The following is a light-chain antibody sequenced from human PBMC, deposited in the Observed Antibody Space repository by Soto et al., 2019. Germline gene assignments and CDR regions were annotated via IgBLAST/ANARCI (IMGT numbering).Light chain of an antibody. CDR2: DAS. V-gene: IGKV3-20*01. CDR3: QQCATAPLT. CDR1: QSVTNNY. Sequence: EIVLTQSPGTLSLSPGERATLSCRASQSVTNNYLAWYQQKPGQAPRLIIYDASHRATGIPDRFSGSGSGTDFTLTINRLEPEDFAVYYCQQCATAPLTFGQGTRVET. J-gene: IGKJ1*01.